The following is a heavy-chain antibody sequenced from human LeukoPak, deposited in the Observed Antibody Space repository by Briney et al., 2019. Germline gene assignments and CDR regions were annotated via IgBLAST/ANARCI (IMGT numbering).Heavy chain of an antibody. CDR1: GFPFSGYG. Sequence: GGSLRLSCAASGFPFSGYGMNWVRQAPGKGLEWVAFISYDGGKRFFGESVKGRFTIARDNSENTVSLQMNTLKTEDTAVYYCAKGLRWFGDFYFNFFDYWGQGILVTVSS. CDR3: AKGLRWFGDFYFNFFDY. V-gene: IGHV3-30*18. D-gene: IGHD3-10*01. J-gene: IGHJ4*02. CDR2: ISYDGGKR.